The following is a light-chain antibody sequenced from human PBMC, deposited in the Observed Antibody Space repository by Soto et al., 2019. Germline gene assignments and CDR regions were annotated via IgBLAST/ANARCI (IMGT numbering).Light chain of an antibody. CDR3: SSYTSPSSVV. Sequence: QSALTQPASVSGSPGQSITISCTGTSNDVGGYNYVSWYQQHPGKAPRLMIYEVGNRPSGVSNRFSGSKSGNSASLTISGLQAEDEADYYCSSYTSPSSVVFGTGTKLTVL. J-gene: IGLJ1*01. CDR1: SNDVGGYNY. V-gene: IGLV2-14*01. CDR2: EVG.